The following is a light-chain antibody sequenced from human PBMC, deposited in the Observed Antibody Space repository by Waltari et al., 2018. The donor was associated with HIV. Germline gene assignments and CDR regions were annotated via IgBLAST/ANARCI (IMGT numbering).Light chain of an antibody. CDR3: AAWDDSLNVVV. Sequence: QSALTQPPSVSGAPGQRVTISCTGNRSNIGAGYFVHWYQHLPGTAPKLLVYSAINRPSGVPDRFSGSKAGTSASLVITGLQAEDEADYYCAAWDDSLNVVVFGGGTKLTVL. CDR1: RSNIGAGYF. J-gene: IGLJ2*01. CDR2: SAI. V-gene: IGLV1-40*01.